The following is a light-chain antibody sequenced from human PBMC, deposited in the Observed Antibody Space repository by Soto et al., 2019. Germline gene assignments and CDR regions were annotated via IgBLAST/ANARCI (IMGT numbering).Light chain of an antibody. CDR2: DVY. CDR3: CSYAGSSTSVI. V-gene: IGLV2-11*01. J-gene: IGLJ2*01. Sequence: QFALTQPRSVSGSPGQSVTISCTGTISDVGDYDYVSWYQQHPGKAPKLIIYDVYKRSSGVPDRFSGSKSGNTASLTISGLQAEDEADYYCCSYAGSSTSVIFGGGTKLTVL. CDR1: ISDVGDYDY.